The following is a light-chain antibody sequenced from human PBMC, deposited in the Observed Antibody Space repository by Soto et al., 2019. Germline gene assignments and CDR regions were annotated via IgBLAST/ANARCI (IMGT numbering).Light chain of an antibody. J-gene: IGKJ5*01. Sequence: DIQMTHPPSSLFASLGDRVTFTSRQSQSISIYLNWYQLKPGKAPNLLMYGASYLKSGVPTRFSGSGSGTDFTLTINSLQPEDFAIYYCQQTYTTPEITFGQGTRLEIK. CDR3: QQTYTTPEIT. CDR1: QSISIY. V-gene: IGKV1-39*01. CDR2: GAS.